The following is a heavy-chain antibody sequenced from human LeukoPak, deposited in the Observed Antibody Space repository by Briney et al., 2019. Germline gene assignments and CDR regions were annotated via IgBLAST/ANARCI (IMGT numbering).Heavy chain of an antibody. V-gene: IGHV1-8*01. CDR3: ARTIRITMVRGVPPLYYFDY. D-gene: IGHD3-10*01. CDR2: MNPNSGNT. CDR1: GYTFTSYD. Sequence: GASVKVSCKASGYTFTSYDINWVRQATGQGLEWMGWMNPNSGNTGYAQKFQGRVTMTRNTSISTAYMELSSLISEDTAVYYCARTIRITMVRGVPPLYYFDYWGQGTLVTVSS. J-gene: IGHJ4*02.